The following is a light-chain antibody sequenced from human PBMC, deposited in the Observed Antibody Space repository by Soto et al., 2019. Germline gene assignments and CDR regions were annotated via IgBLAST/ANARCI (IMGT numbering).Light chain of an antibody. J-gene: IGKJ1*01. V-gene: IGKV3-15*01. CDR1: QSVSSN. CDR3: QQYNNWPPWT. Sequence: EIVMTQSPATLSVSPGERATLSCRASQSVSSNLAWYQQKPGQAPRLLIYRASTRATGIPARFIGSGSGTEFPLTISSLQSEDFAVYYCQQYNNWPPWTFGQGTKVEIK. CDR2: RAS.